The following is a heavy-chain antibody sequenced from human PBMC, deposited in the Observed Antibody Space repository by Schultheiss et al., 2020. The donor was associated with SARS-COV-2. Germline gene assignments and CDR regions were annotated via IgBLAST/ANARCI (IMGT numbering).Heavy chain of an antibody. CDR3: AREGLYCSGGSCYFDAFDT. Sequence: GESLKISCAASGFTFSSYWMHWVRQAPGKGLEWVSGISCNSGSIGYADSVKGRFTISRDNSKNTLYLQMNSLRAEDTAVYYCAREGLYCSGGSCYFDAFDTLGQGTRVTVSS. J-gene: IGHJ3*02. CDR2: ISCNSGSI. V-gene: IGHV3-74*01. CDR1: GFTFSSYW. D-gene: IGHD2-15*01.